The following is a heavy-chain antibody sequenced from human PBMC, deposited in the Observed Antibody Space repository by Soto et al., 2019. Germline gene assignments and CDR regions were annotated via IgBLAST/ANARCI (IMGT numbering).Heavy chain of an antibody. CDR2: IYYSGST. V-gene: IGHV4-30-4*01. CDR3: ARAGVATIYPGNNWFDP. Sequence: QVQLQESGPGLVKPSQTLSLTCTVSGGSISSGDYYWSWIRQPPGKGLEWFGYIYYSGSTYYNPSLKSRVTLSVDTSKNQFSLNLSSVTAADTAMYYCARAGVATIYPGNNWFDPWGQGTLVTVSS. D-gene: IGHD5-12*01. J-gene: IGHJ5*02. CDR1: GGSISSGDYY.